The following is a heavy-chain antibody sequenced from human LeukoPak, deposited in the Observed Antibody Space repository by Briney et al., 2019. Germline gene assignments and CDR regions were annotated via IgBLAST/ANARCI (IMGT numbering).Heavy chain of an antibody. V-gene: IGHV4-34*01. CDR3: ARGRGARTRSYYYYYGMDV. D-gene: IGHD3-10*01. J-gene: IGHJ6*02. Sequence: SETLSLTCAVYGGSFSGYYWSWIRQPPGKGLEWIGEINHSGSTNYNPSLKSRVTISVDTSKNQFSLKLSSVTAADTAVYYCARGRGARTRSYYYYYGMDVWGQGTTVTVSS. CDR2: INHSGST. CDR1: GGSFSGYY.